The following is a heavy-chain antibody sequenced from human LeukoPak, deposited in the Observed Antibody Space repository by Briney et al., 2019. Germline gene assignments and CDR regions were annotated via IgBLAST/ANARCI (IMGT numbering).Heavy chain of an antibody. V-gene: IGHV1-24*01. CDR2: FDPEDGET. CDR1: GYTLTELS. D-gene: IGHD3-22*01. CDR3: ATGDYYDSSGYSLHFDY. J-gene: IGHJ4*02. Sequence: ASVKVSCKVSGYTLTELSMHWVRQAPGKGLEWMGGFDPEDGETIYAPKFQGRVTMTEDTSTDTAYMELSSLRSEDTAVYYCATGDYYDSSGYSLHFDYWGQGTLVTVSS.